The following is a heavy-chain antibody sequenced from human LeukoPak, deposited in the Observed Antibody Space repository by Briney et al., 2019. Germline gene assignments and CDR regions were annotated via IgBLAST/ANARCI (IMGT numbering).Heavy chain of an antibody. D-gene: IGHD1-1*01. CDR3: ARTGIRRRNWFDP. V-gene: IGHV3-21*01. CDR2: ISSSATYI. J-gene: IGHJ5*02. CDR1: GFTFSSYT. Sequence: GGSLRLSCAGSGFTFSSYTMNWVRQAPGKGLAWVSSISSSATYIYYADSVRGRFTISRDDAKNSLFLHMNSLRAEDTAVYYCARTGIRRRNWFDPWGQGTLVTVSS.